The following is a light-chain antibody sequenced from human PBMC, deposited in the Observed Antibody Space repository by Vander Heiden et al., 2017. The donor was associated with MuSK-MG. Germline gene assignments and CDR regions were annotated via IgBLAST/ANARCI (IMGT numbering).Light chain of an antibody. CDR3: QHRKNWPPGGS. CDR1: QSVSNY. J-gene: IGKJ2*01. CDR2: DAS. Sequence: ETVLTQSPATLSLSPGESATLPGRASQSVSNYLAWYQQRPGQAPRLLIHDASIRAAGIPDRFSGSGSGTDFTLTISSLEPEDFAVYYCQHRKNWPPGGSFDQGTKLEIK. V-gene: IGKV3-11*01.